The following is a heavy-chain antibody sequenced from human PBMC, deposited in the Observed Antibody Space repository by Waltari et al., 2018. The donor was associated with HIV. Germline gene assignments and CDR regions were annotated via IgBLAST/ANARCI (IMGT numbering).Heavy chain of an antibody. D-gene: IGHD3-9*01. J-gene: IGHJ4*02. CDR3: ARYPEAFDWLLGPYYFDS. CDR1: GYTFTRHG. CDR2: NSAYNGNR. Sequence: QVQLVQSGAEVKKPGASVNVPCKAYGYTFTRHGLSSARQAPGHGLKGMGWNSAYNGNRNYAQKIQGRVTMTTDTSTITACMELRSLRSDDTAVYYCARYPEAFDWLLGPYYFDSWGQGTLVTVSS. V-gene: IGHV1-18*01.